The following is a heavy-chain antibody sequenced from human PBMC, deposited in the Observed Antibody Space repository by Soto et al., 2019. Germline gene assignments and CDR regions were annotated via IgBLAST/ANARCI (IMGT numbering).Heavy chain of an antibody. CDR2: IIPIFGTA. CDR3: AFPYTQDRDGYKI. Sequence: SVKVSCKASGYTFTSYGISWVRQAPGQGLEWMGGIIPIFGTANYAQKFQGRVTITADESTSTAYMELSSLRSEDTAVYYCAFPYTQDRDGYKIWGQGTLVTVSS. D-gene: IGHD3-16*01. V-gene: IGHV1-69*13. CDR1: GYTFTSYG. J-gene: IGHJ4*02.